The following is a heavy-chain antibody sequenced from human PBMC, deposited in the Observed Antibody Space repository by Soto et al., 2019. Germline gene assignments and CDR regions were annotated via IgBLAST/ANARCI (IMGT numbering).Heavy chain of an antibody. V-gene: IGHV3-23*01. CDR2: ISGSGGST. J-gene: IGHJ6*03. CDR3: XKGNGGTTIFGVVYYYYYMDV. Sequence: EVQLLESGGGLVQPGGSLRLSCAASGFTFSSYAMSWVRQAPGKGLEWVSAISGSGGSTYYADSAKGRFTISRDNSKNTLYLQMNSLRAEDTXXXXXXKGNGGTTIFGVVYYYYYMDVWGKGTTVTVSS. D-gene: IGHD3-3*01. CDR1: GFTFSSYA.